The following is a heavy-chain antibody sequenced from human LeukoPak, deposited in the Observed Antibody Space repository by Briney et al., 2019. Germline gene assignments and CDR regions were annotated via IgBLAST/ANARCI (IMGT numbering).Heavy chain of an antibody. CDR2: ISGSDDT. V-gene: IGHV3-23*01. D-gene: IGHD2-15*01. CDR1: GFTFSIYA. Sequence: GGSLRLSCAASGFTFSIYAMNWVRQAPGKGLEWVSVISGSDDTYYADSVKGRFTISRDNSKNTLYLQMSSLRADDTAVYYCAKARSGSGASCYNAWGQGTRVTVSS. J-gene: IGHJ4*02. CDR3: AKARSGSGASCYNA.